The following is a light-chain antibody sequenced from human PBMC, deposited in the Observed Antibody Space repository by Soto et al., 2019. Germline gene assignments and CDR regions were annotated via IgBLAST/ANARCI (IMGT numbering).Light chain of an antibody. CDR3: LQYNSDPWT. V-gene: IGKV1-5*03. J-gene: IGKJ1*01. CDR1: QSISNW. Sequence: DIPMTQSPSTLSASVGDRVTITCRASQSISNWLAWCQQKPGKAPKVLIYKASSLESGVPSTFSGSGSGTEFTLTISSLQPDYFATYFCLQYNSDPWTFGQRTKVEIK. CDR2: KAS.